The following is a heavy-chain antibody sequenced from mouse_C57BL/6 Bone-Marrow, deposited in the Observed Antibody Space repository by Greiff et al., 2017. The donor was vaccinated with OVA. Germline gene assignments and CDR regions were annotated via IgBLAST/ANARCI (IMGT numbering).Heavy chain of an antibody. D-gene: IGHD2-3*01. J-gene: IGHJ1*03. CDR3: ARRYDGYYWYFDV. CDR1: GYTFTSYW. CDR2: INPSSGYT. Sequence: VQLVESGAELAKPGASVKLSCKASGYTFTSYWMHWVKQRPGQGLEWIGYINPSSGYTKYNQKFKDKATLTADKSSSTAYMQLSSLTYEDSAVYYCARRYDGYYWYFDVWGTGTTVTVSS. V-gene: IGHV1-7*01.